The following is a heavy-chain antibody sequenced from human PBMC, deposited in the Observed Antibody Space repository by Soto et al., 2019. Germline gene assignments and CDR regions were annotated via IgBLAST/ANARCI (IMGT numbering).Heavy chain of an antibody. CDR3: ARDGLEMATITDY. V-gene: IGHV1-2*02. J-gene: IGHJ4*02. CDR1: GYTFTGYY. CDR2: INPNSGGT. D-gene: IGHD5-12*01. Sequence: ASVKVSCKASGYTFTGYYMHWVRQAPGQGLEWMGWINPNSGGTNYAQKFQGRVTMTRDTSISTAYMELSRLRSDDTAVYYCARDGLEMATITDYWGQGTLVTVSS.